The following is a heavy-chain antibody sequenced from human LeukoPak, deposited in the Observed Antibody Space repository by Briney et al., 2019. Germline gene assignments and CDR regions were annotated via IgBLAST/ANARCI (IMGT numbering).Heavy chain of an antibody. Sequence: PGGSLRLSCAAFGFTFSSYGMHWVRQAPGRGLEWVAVIWYDGSNKYYADSVKDRFTISRDNSKNTLYLQMNSLRAEDTAVYYCARDKREQYSGSYYVSGLFDYWGQGTLVTVSS. CDR1: GFTFSSYG. J-gene: IGHJ4*02. D-gene: IGHD1-26*01. V-gene: IGHV3-33*01. CDR3: ARDKREQYSGSYYVSGLFDY. CDR2: IWYDGSNK.